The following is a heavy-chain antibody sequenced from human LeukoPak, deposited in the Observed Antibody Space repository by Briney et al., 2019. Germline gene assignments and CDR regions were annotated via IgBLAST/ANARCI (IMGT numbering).Heavy chain of an antibody. V-gene: IGHV3-30*18. Sequence: GGSLRLSCAASGFTFSSYGMHWVRQAPGKGLEWVAVISYDGSKTHYADSVRGRFTVSRDKSKNTLYLQMNSLRVEDMAVYYCEKKSSGYYYAVPQHWVRGSLATDSS. CDR2: ISYDGSKT. D-gene: IGHD2/OR15-2a*01. J-gene: IGHJ1*01. CDR3: EKKSSGYYYAVPQH. CDR1: GFTFSSYG.